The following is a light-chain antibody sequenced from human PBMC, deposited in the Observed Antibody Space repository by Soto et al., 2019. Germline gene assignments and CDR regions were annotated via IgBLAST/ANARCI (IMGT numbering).Light chain of an antibody. CDR1: RSNTGSNT. Sequence: QSVLTQPPSESGTPGQRVTISCSGSRSNTGSNTVNWYQQLPGTAPKFLIYSNNQRPSGVPKRFSGSKSGTSASLAISGLQSEDEADYYCATWDDSLNGHVVFGGGTKVTVL. CDR2: SNN. V-gene: IGLV1-44*01. J-gene: IGLJ2*01. CDR3: ATWDDSLNGHVV.